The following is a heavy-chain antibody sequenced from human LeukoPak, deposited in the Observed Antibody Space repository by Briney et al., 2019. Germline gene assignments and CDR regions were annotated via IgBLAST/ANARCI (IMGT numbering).Heavy chain of an antibody. CDR1: GFTFSSYG. J-gene: IGHJ4*02. CDR2: TSYNGNIK. Sequence: GGSLRLSCAASGFTFSSYGMHWVRQAPGKGLEWVAGTSYNGNIKYYADYVKGRFSISRDDSKNTLYLQMDSLRAEDTAVYYCAKGDNYYDSSGYYYVRALFDYWGQGTLVTVSS. CDR3: AKGDNYYDSSGYYYVRALFDY. V-gene: IGHV3-30*18. D-gene: IGHD3-22*01.